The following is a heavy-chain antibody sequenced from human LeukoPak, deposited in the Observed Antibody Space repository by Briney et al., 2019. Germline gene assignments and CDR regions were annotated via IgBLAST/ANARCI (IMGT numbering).Heavy chain of an antibody. V-gene: IGHV4-61*02. D-gene: IGHD3-22*01. J-gene: IGHJ4*02. Sequence: TLSLTCTVSGGSISSGSYYWSWIRQPAGKGLEWIGGIYTSGSTNCNPSLKSRVTISVDTSKNQSSLKLSSVTAADTAVYYCARARHYYDSSGYYYDDYWGQGTLVTVSS. CDR1: GGSISSGSYY. CDR3: ARARHYYDSSGYYYDDY. CDR2: IYTSGST.